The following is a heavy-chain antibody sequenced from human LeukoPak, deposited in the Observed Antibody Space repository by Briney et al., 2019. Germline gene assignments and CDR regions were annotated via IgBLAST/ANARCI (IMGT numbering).Heavy chain of an antibody. V-gene: IGHV3-30*18. D-gene: IGHD3-10*01. CDR2: ISYDGSNK. CDR1: GFTFSSYG. Sequence: PGRSLRLSCAASGFTFSSYGMHWVRQAPGKGLEWVAVISYDGSNKYYADSVKGRFTISRDNSKNTLYLQMNSLRAEDTAVYYCAKDPRYGSGPFGYFDYWGQGTLVTVSS. CDR3: AKDPRYGSGPFGYFDY. J-gene: IGHJ4*02.